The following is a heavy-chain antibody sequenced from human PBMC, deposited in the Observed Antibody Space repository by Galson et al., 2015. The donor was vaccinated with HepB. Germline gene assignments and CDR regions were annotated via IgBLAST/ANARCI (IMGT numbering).Heavy chain of an antibody. CDR3: ARQQGKWEQTYYYYGMDV. J-gene: IGHJ6*02. CDR1: GFTFSSYS. Sequence: SLRLSCAASGFTFSSYSMNWVRQAPGKGLEWVSYISSSSSTIYYADSVKGRFTISRDNAKNSLYLQMNSLRDEDTAVYYCARQQGKWEQTYYYYGMDVWGQGTTVTVSS. D-gene: IGHD1-26*01. V-gene: IGHV3-48*02. CDR2: ISSSSSTI.